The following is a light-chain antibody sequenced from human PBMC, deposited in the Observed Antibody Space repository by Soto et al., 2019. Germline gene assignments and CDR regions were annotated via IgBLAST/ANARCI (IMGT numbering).Light chain of an antibody. V-gene: IGKV3-15*01. CDR3: QQYINWPLT. CDR2: GAS. CDR1: QSVRGN. Sequence: EIVMTQYPATLSVSPGERATLSCRASQSVRGNLAWYQQKPGQAPRLLIYGASTRATDIPARFSGSGSETEFTLTISSLQSEDFAIYYCQQYINWPLTFGGGTKVEIK. J-gene: IGKJ4*01.